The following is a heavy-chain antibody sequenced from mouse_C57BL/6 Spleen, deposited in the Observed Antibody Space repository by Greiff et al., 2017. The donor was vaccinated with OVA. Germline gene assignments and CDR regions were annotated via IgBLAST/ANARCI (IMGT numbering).Heavy chain of an antibody. CDR2: ISSGSSTI. Sequence: EVHLVESGGGLVKPGGSLKLSCAASGFTFSDYGMHWVRQAPEKGLEWGAYISSGSSTIYYADTVKGRFTISRDNAKNTLFLQMTSLRSEDTAMYYCAKSNYYAMDYWGQGTSVTVSS. CDR1: GFTFSDYG. D-gene: IGHD2-5*01. CDR3: AKSNYYAMDY. J-gene: IGHJ4*01. V-gene: IGHV5-17*01.